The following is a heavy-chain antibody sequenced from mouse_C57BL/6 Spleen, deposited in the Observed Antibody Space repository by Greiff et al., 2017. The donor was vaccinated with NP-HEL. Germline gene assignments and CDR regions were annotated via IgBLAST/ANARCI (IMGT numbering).Heavy chain of an antibody. CDR1: GFTFSSYG. CDR3: ARHEDYGSSYDYAMDY. CDR2: ISSGGSYT. V-gene: IGHV5-6*01. D-gene: IGHD1-1*01. Sequence: EVQGVESGGDLVKPGGSLKLSCAASGFTFSSYGMSWVRQTPDKRLEWVATISSGGSYTYYPDSVKGRFTISRDNAKNTLYLQMSSLKSEDTAMYYCARHEDYGSSYDYAMDYWGQGTSVTVSS. J-gene: IGHJ4*01.